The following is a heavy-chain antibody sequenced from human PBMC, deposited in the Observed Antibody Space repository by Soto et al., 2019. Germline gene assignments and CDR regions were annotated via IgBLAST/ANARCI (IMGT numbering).Heavy chain of an antibody. Sequence: SVKVSCKASGGTFSSYAISWVRQAPGQGLEWMGGIIPIFGTANYAQKLQGRVTITADESTSTAYMELSSLRSEDTAVYYCARGTVVTPLVDVWGQGTTVTVSS. J-gene: IGHJ6*02. CDR1: GGTFSSYA. D-gene: IGHD2-21*02. CDR3: ARGTVVTPLVDV. CDR2: IIPIFGTA. V-gene: IGHV1-69*13.